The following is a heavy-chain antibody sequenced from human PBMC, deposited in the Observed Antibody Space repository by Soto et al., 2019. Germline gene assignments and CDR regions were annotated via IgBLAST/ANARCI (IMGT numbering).Heavy chain of an antibody. Sequence: EVQLVESGGGLVQPGRSLRLSCAASGFTFSSYCMHWVRQVPGKGLVWVSRINSNGRSITYADSVKGRFTISRDNAENSLYLQMNSLRAEDTGVYYCARGETCWSNSCYSVFDAWGQGTMVTVSS. J-gene: IGHJ4*02. CDR1: GFTFSSYC. CDR3: ARGETCWSNSCYSVFDA. CDR2: INSNGRSI. V-gene: IGHV3-74*01. D-gene: IGHD2-2*01.